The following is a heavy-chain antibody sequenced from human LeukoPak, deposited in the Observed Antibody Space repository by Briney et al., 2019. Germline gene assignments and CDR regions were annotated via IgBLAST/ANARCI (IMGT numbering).Heavy chain of an antibody. CDR1: GFTFSSYG. D-gene: IGHD1-1*01. Sequence: PGGSLRLSCAASGFTFSSYGLHWVRQAPARGLPWVAVISYDGSNKYYADSVKGRFTISRDNSKNTLYLQMNSLRAEDTAVYYCANLFSVSPEPDAFDFWGQGTMVTVSS. CDR3: ANLFSVSPEPDAFDF. V-gene: IGHV3-30*18. CDR2: ISYDGSNK. J-gene: IGHJ3*01.